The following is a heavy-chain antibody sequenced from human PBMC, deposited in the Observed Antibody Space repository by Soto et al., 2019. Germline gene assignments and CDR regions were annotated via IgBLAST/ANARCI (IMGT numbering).Heavy chain of an antibody. CDR3: ARVYYDILTGYYYYFDY. D-gene: IGHD3-9*01. CDR1: GFTVSSNY. Sequence: GGSLRLSCAASGFTVSSNYMSWVRQAPGKGLEWVSVIYSGGSTYYADSVKGRFTISRDNSKNTLYLQMNSLRAEDTAVYYCARVYYDILTGYYYYFDYWGQGTLVTVSS. J-gene: IGHJ4*02. CDR2: IYSGGST. V-gene: IGHV3-66*01.